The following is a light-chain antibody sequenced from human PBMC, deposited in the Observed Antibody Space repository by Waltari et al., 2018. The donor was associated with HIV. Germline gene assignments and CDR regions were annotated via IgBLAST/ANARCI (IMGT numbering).Light chain of an antibody. CDR1: SSHVGGYNY. CDR2: GVN. V-gene: IGLV2-8*01. Sequence: QSALTQPPSASGSHGQSVTITCTGTSSHVGGYNYVSWYQQHPGKAPKLMIYGVNKRPSGVPDRFSGSKSGNTASLTVSGLQAEDEAEYYCSSYAGSNNVVFGGGTKLTVL. CDR3: SSYAGSNNVV. J-gene: IGLJ2*01.